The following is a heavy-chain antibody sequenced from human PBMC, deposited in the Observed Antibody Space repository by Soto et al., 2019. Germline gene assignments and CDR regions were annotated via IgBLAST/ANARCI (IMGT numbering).Heavy chain of an antibody. J-gene: IGHJ4*02. V-gene: IGHV1-8*02. D-gene: IGHD7-27*01. CDR3: ARNRRETGDFDY. CDR1: GYTFTTYD. Sequence: QVQLVQSGAEVKKPGASVKVSCKASGYTFTTYDVNWMRQATGQGPEWLGWMNPYNGDTGYAQKFQGRVTLTRDTSMNTAYLELRSLTYEDTAVYYCARNRRETGDFDYWGQGTLVTVSS. CDR2: MNPYNGDT.